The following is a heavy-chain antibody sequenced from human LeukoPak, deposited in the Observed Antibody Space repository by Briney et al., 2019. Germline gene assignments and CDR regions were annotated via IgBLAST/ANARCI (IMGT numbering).Heavy chain of an antibody. D-gene: IGHD1-26*01. CDR2: IIPIFGTA. CDR1: GGTFSSYA. CDR3: ARVPVGATAGGGYFDY. V-gene: IGHV1-69*13. Sequence: SVKVSCKASGGTFSSYAISWVRQAPGQGLEWMGGIIPIFGTANYAQKFQGRVTITADESTSTAYMELSSLRSEDTAVYYCARVPVGATAGGGYFDYWGQGTLVTVSS. J-gene: IGHJ4*02.